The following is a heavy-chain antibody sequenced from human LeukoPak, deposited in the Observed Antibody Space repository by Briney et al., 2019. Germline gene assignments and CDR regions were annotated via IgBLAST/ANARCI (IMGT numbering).Heavy chain of an antibody. CDR3: AGGRRSPWYFDL. Sequence: SETLSLTCAVYGGSFSGYYWSWIRQPPGKGLEWIGEINHSGSTNYNPSLKSRVTISVDTSKNQFSLKLSSVTAADTAVYYCAGGRRSPWYFDLWGRGTLVTVSS. J-gene: IGHJ2*01. V-gene: IGHV4-34*01. CDR1: GGSFSGYY. D-gene: IGHD5-24*01. CDR2: INHSGST.